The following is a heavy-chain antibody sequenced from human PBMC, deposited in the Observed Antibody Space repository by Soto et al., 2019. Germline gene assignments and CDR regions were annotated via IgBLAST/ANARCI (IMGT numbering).Heavy chain of an antibody. V-gene: IGHV4-30-4*01. J-gene: IGHJ4*02. CDR2: IYYSGST. D-gene: IGHD3-10*01. CDR3: ARGHGSGSYYGIDY. Sequence: SETLSLTCTVSGGSISSGDYYWSWIRQPPGKGLEWIGYIYYSGSTYYNPSLKSRVTISVDTSKNQFSLKLSSVTAADTAVYYRARGHGSGSYYGIDYWGQGTLVTVSS. CDR1: GGSISSGDYY.